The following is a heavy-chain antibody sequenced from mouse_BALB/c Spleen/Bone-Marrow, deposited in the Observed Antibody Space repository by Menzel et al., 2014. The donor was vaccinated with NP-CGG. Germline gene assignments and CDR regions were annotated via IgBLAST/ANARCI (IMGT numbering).Heavy chain of an antibody. J-gene: IGHJ1*01. Sequence: VQLQQSGPELVKPGASVKMSCKASGYTFTDYYMKWVKQSHGESLEWIGDINPINGETFHNQKFKGKATLTVDKSSSTAYMQLDSLTSEDSAVYYCAMGVRLYWYFDVWGAGTTVTVSS. V-gene: IGHV1-26*01. CDR2: INPINGET. CDR3: AMGVRLYWYFDV. CDR1: GYTFTDYY. D-gene: IGHD2-14*01.